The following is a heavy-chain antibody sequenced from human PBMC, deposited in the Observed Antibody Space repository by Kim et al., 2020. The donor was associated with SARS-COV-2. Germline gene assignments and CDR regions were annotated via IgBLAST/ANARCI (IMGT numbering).Heavy chain of an antibody. J-gene: IGHJ5*02. CDR3: ARINPRYPPMIRGELWFDP. D-gene: IGHD3-10*01. Sequence: GRFTISRDNAKNSLYLQMNSLRAEDTAVYYCARINPRYPPMIRGELWFDPWGQGTLVTVSS. V-gene: IGHV3-11*06.